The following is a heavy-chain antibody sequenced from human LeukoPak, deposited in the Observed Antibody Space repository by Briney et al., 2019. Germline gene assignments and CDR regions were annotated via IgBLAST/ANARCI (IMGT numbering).Heavy chain of an antibody. CDR3: ARDLDIPSLFY. V-gene: IGHV3-48*04. D-gene: IGHD2-2*03. J-gene: IGHJ4*02. Sequence: PGGSLRLSCAASGFTFSSYSMNWVRQAPGKGLEWVSYISSSSSTIYYADSVKGRFTISRDNAKNSLYLQMNSLRAEDTAVYYCARDLDIPSLFYWGQGTLVTVSS. CDR1: GFTFSSYS. CDR2: ISSSSSTI.